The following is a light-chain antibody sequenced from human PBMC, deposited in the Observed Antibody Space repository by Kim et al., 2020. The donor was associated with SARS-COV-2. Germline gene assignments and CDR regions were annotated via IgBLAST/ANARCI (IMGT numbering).Light chain of an antibody. Sequence: QAVVTQEPSLTVSPGGTVTLTCASSTGAVTSDYHPNWFQQKPGQAPRALIYQTNMKHSWTPARFSGSVLGDKAALALSDVQPEDEAEYYCMLFHGGAHVCGAGTEVTVL. CDR2: QTN. J-gene: IGLJ1*01. V-gene: IGLV7-43*01. CDR3: MLFHGGAHV. CDR1: TGAVTSDYH.